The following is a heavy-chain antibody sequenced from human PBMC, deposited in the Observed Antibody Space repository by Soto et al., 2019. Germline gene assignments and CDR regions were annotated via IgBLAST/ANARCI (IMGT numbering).Heavy chain of an antibody. CDR1: GFTFSRYS. V-gene: IGHV3-21*01. CDR3: ASWGYSGSYKWNSFDY. J-gene: IGHJ4*02. CDR2: ISSSSYI. D-gene: IGHD1-26*01. Sequence: VQLVESGGGLVKPGGYLRLSCAASGFTFSRYSMNWVRQAPGKGLEWVSSISSSSYIYYADSVKGRFTIARDNAKISRYLQMNSLRAEDTAVYYCASWGYSGSYKWNSFDYWGQGTLVTVSS.